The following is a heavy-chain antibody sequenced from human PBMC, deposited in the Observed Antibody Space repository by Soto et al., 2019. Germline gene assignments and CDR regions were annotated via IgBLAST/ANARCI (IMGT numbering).Heavy chain of an antibody. CDR2: INPKSGGT. V-gene: IGHV1-2*04. Sequence: ASVKVSFKASGYSFTDYHIHWVRQAPGQGLEWLGRINPKSGGTSTAQKFQGWVTMTRDRSISTVYMELTRLRSDDTDVYFCARGHSTDCSNGVCSFFYNHEMDVWGQG. D-gene: IGHD2-8*01. J-gene: IGHJ6*02. CDR1: GYSFTDYH. CDR3: ARGHSTDCSNGVCSFFYNHEMDV.